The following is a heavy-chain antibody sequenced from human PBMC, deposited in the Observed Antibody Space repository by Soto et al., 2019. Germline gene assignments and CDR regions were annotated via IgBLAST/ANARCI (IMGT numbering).Heavy chain of an antibody. CDR3: ARQAVTRLSFDF. CDR2: IHNSGST. Sequence: PSETLSLTCTVSGGSISSSAYYWGWIRQSPGRGLEWIGIIHNSGSTYYNSSLKSRVTISVDTSNNHFSLRLSSMTAADTAVYFCARQAVTRLSFDFWGQGSLVTVSS. CDR1: GGSISSSAYY. D-gene: IGHD2-2*01. J-gene: IGHJ4*02. V-gene: IGHV4-39*01.